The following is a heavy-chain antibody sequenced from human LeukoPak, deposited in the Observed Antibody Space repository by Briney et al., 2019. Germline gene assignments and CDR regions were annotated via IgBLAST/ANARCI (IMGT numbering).Heavy chain of an antibody. CDR3: ARSLTYYYDSSGYYPNFDY. CDR1: GFTFSSYA. V-gene: IGHV3-64*01. CDR2: ISSNGGST. J-gene: IGHJ4*02. D-gene: IGHD3-22*01. Sequence: GGSLRLSCAASGFTFSSYAMHWVRQAPGKGLEYVSAISSNGGSTYYANSVKGRFTISRDNSKNTLYLQMGSLRAEDMAVYYCARSLTYYYDSSGYYPNFDYWGQGTLATVSS.